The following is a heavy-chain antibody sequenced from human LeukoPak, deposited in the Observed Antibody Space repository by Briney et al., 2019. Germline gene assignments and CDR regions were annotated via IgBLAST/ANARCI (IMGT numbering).Heavy chain of an antibody. J-gene: IGHJ4*02. CDR2: INHSGST. CDR1: GGSFSGYY. D-gene: IGHD3-22*01. CDR3: ARHAPVQYYYDSSGYYFDY. V-gene: IGHV4-34*01. Sequence: SETLSLTCAVYGGSFSGYYWSWIRQPPGKGLEWIGEINHSGSTNYDPSLKSRVTISVDTSKNQFSLELSSVTAADTAVYYCARHAPVQYYYDSSGYYFDYWGQGTLVTVSS.